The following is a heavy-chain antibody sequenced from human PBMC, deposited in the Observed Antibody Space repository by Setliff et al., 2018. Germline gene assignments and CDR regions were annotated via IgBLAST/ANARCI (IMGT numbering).Heavy chain of an antibody. D-gene: IGHD3-3*01. CDR1: GFTFGDFA. J-gene: IGHJ4*02. Sequence: PGGSLRLSCAASGFTFGDFAMTWVRQAPGKGLEWVSGIGGRGISTYYADSVKGRFTISRDNAKNTLYLQMNSLRAEDTAVYYCARGPYYNFGYWGQGTLVTVSS. CDR2: IGGRGIST. CDR3: ARGPYYNFGY. V-gene: IGHV3-23*01.